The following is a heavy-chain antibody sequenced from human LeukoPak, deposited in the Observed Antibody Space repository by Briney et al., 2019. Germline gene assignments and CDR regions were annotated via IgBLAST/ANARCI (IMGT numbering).Heavy chain of an antibody. Sequence: ASVKVSCKASGYTFTSYHINWVRQATGQGLEWVGWMNPNNSDIGYAQKFQGRVTMTRNTSIGTAYMELSSLRSEDTAVYYCVRVPPGTTIYAYWGQGTLVTVSS. J-gene: IGHJ4*02. CDR3: VRVPPGTTIYAY. CDR2: MNPNNSDI. CDR1: GYTFTSYH. D-gene: IGHD1-14*01. V-gene: IGHV1-8*01.